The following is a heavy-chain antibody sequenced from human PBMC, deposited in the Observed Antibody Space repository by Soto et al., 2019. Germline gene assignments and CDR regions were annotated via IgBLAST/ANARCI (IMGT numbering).Heavy chain of an antibody. Sequence: SETLSLTCTVSGGSISSYYWSWIRQPPGKGLEWIGYIYYSGSTNYNPSLKSRVTISVDTSKNQFSLKLSSVTAADTAVYYCAGYGPGSSPRFDPWGGGTLVTVSS. CDR1: GGSISSYY. CDR2: IYYSGST. D-gene: IGHD3-10*01. CDR3: AGYGPGSSPRFDP. V-gene: IGHV4-59*01. J-gene: IGHJ5*02.